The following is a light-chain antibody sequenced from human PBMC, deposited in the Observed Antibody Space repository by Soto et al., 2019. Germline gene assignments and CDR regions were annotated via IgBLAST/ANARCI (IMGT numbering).Light chain of an antibody. Sequence: DIVMTQSPLSLPVTPGESASISCRSSQSLLHSNGYNYLDWYLQKPGQSPQLLIYLGSNRASGVPDRFSGSGSGTDFTLKISRVEAEDVGVYYCMQALQTPLFTLGPGTKVDIK. CDR1: QSLLHSNGYNY. J-gene: IGKJ3*01. CDR3: MQALQTPLFT. V-gene: IGKV2-28*01. CDR2: LGS.